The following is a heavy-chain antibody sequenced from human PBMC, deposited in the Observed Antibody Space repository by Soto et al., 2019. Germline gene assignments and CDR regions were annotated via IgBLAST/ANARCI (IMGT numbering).Heavy chain of an antibody. D-gene: IGHD3-3*01. CDR2: ISGSGGST. Sequence: GALGLHCSASVVTFSSYAMRLVRQAPGKRLEWVSAISGSGGSTYYADSVKGRFTISRDNSKNTLYLQMNSLRAEDTAVYSCAKAITIFAVTSYYYGMDVWGQGTPVTVSS. V-gene: IGHV3-23*01. CDR3: AKAITIFAVTSYYYGMDV. J-gene: IGHJ6*01. CDR1: VVTFSSYA.